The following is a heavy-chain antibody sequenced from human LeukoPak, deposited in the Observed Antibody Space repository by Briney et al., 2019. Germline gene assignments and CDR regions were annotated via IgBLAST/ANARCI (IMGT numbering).Heavy chain of an antibody. CDR3: ARESLSAAGSLNDAFEI. Sequence: ASVKVSCKASGGIFSNYAISWVRQAPGQGLEWMGGIIPIFGTANYAQKFRGRVTITADKSTRTAYMELSSLRSEDTAVHYCARESLSAAGSLNDAFEIWGQGTMVTVSS. D-gene: IGHD6-13*01. J-gene: IGHJ3*02. CDR1: GGIFSNYA. V-gene: IGHV1-69*06. CDR2: IIPIFGTA.